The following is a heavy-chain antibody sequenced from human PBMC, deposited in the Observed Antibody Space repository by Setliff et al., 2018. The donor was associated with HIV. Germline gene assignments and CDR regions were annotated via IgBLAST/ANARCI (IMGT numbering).Heavy chain of an antibody. CDR1: AGSIRSSTYY. Sequence: PSETLSLTCTVSAGSIRSSTYYWGWFRQPPGEGLEWIGSIYYSGTTYYAPSLETRLTISVDTSTNQFSLKLTSVTAADTAMYFCAGDSGYPSNWFDPWGQGSLVTVSS. CDR2: IYYSGTT. V-gene: IGHV4-39*02. D-gene: IGHD3-22*01. J-gene: IGHJ5*02. CDR3: AGDSGYPSNWFDP.